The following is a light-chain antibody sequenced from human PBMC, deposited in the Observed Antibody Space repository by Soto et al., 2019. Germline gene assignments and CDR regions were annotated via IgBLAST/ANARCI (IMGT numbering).Light chain of an antibody. Sequence: QSVLTQPASVSGSPGQSITISCTGTSSDIGGYDYVSWYQQHPGNAPKLMIYDVSDRPSGVSNRFSGSKSGHTASLTISGLQAEDEADYYCSSYTSTSTLVVFGGGTQLTVL. V-gene: IGLV2-14*01. J-gene: IGLJ2*01. CDR3: SSYTSTSTLVV. CDR1: SSDIGGYDY. CDR2: DVS.